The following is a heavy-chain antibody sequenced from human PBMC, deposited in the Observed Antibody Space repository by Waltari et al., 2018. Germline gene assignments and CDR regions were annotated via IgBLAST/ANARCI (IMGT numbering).Heavy chain of an antibody. CDR2: IYSGGSST. V-gene: IGHV3-23*03. J-gene: IGHJ4*02. Sequence: EVQLLESGGGLVQPGGSLRLSCAASGFTFSSYAMSWVRQAPGKGLEWVSVIYSGGSSTYYADSVKGRVTISRDNSKNTLYLQMNSLRAEDTAVYYCAKSRSWYSIYYFDYWGQGTLVTVSS. CDR1: GFTFSSYA. D-gene: IGHD6-13*01. CDR3: AKSRSWYSIYYFDY.